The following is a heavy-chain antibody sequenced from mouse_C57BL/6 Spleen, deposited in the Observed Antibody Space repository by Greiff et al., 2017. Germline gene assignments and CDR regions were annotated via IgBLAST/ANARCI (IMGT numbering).Heavy chain of an antibody. J-gene: IGHJ2*01. CDR3: ARQTTDYFDY. V-gene: IGHV5-6*02. D-gene: IGHD1-1*01. CDR1: GFTFSSYG. Sequence: DVKLVESGGDLVKPGGSLKLSCAASGFTFSSYGMSWVRQTPDKRLEWVATISSGGSYTYYPDSVKGRFTISRDNAKNPLYLQMSSLKSEDTAMYYCARQTTDYFDYWGQGTTLTVSS. CDR2: ISSGGSYT.